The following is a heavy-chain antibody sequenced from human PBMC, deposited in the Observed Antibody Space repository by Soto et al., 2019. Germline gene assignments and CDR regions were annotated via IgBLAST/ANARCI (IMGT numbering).Heavy chain of an antibody. CDR1: GGSISSGGYY. CDR2: IYYSGST. V-gene: IGHV4-31*03. J-gene: IGHJ6*02. D-gene: IGHD5-18*01. Sequence: QVQLQESGPGLVKPSQTLSLTCTVSGGSISSGGYYWSWIRQHPGKGLEWIGYIYYSGSTYYNPSPKGRVTISVATSKNQFSLKLSSVTAADTAVYYCASRGYSYGFSLGMDVWGQGTTVTVSS. CDR3: ASRGYSYGFSLGMDV.